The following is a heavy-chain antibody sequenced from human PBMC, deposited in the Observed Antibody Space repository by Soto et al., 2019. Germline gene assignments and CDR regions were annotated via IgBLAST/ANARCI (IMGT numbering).Heavy chain of an antibody. CDR1: GFTFSSYA. D-gene: IGHD2-15*01. J-gene: IGHJ4*02. Sequence: EVQLLESGGGSVQPGGSRRLSCAASGFTFSSYAMSWVRQAPGKGLEWFAAISGSAATKHYAHSARGRFTVSRDKPKNKLYLEMNSMSADDTAVYYCGQGGAYGYCSGGGCFIQDCWGQGTLVTVSS. V-gene: IGHV3-23*01. CDR3: GQGGAYGYCSGGGCFIQDC. CDR2: ISGSAATK.